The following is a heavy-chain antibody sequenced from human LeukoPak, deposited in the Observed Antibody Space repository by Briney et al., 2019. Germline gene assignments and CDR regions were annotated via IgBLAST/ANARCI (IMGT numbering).Heavy chain of an antibody. V-gene: IGHV3-30*18. CDR3: AKDGLIYGDYVGYFDY. CDR2: ISYDGSNK. D-gene: IGHD4-17*01. J-gene: IGHJ4*02. CDR1: GFTFSSYG. Sequence: PGGSLRLSCAASGFTFSSYGKHWVRQAPGKGLEWVAVISYDGSNKYYADSVKGRFTISRDNSKNTLYLQMNSLRAEDTAVYYCAKDGLIYGDYVGYFDYWGQGTLVTVSS.